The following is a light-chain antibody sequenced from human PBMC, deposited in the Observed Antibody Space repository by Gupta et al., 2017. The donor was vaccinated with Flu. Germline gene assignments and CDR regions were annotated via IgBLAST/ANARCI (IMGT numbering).Light chain of an antibody. V-gene: IGLV1-44*01. CDR1: SSNSRSHT. Sequence: QSVLTQPPSASGTPGHMVTISCSGSSSNSRSHTVNWYQQLPGTAPKLLIYSNNQRASGVHDCFSGSKSCTSASLARIGLQAEDESYYDGAAWEDSLNCLVFGGGTKLTVL. CDR3: AAWEDSLNCLV. CDR2: SNN. J-gene: IGLJ3*02.